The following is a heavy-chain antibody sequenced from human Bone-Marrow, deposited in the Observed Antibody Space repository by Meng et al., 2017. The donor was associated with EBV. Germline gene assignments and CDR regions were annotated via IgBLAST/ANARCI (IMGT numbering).Heavy chain of an antibody. CDR3: AHIIAARPFDY. D-gene: IGHD6-6*01. Sequence: IPLKVSVPTLLKPPQTLTLTLTFPGFSLSTRGGGVGWIRQPPEKALEWLALIYWDDDKRYSPSLKSRLTITKDTSKNQVVLTKTNMDPVDAATYYCAHIIAARPFDYWGQGTLVTVFS. V-gene: IGHV2-5*02. CDR1: GFSLSTRGGG. CDR2: IYWDDDK. J-gene: IGHJ4*02.